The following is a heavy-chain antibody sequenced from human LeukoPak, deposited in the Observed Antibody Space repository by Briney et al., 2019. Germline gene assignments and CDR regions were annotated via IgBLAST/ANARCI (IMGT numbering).Heavy chain of an antibody. CDR1: GGSISSDTSY. Sequence: SETLSLTCTVSGGSISSDTSYWGWIRQPPGKGLEWIGTIYYSGSTYCDPSLKSRVTISVDTSKNQFSLKLNSVTAADTAVYYCARSPAYCGGDCPTGGAFDIWGQGTMVTVSS. CDR3: ARSPAYCGGDCPTGGAFDI. V-gene: IGHV4-39*01. D-gene: IGHD2-21*02. J-gene: IGHJ3*02. CDR2: IYYSGST.